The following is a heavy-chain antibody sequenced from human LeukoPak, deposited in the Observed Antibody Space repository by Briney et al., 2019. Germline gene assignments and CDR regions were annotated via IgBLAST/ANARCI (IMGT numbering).Heavy chain of an antibody. Sequence: SETLSLTCSVFGGSISTYYWSWIRQPPGKGLEWIGHIYSSGTTNYNPSLKSRVTISVDSSKNQFSLKLSSVNAADTAVYYCARGLGDYGDLYYFDYWGQGTLVTVSS. CDR1: GGSISTYY. CDR2: IYSSGTT. V-gene: IGHV4-59*01. J-gene: IGHJ4*02. D-gene: IGHD4-17*01. CDR3: ARGLGDYGDLYYFDY.